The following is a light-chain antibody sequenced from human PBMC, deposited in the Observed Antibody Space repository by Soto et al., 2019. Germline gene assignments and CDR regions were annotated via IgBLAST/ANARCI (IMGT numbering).Light chain of an antibody. V-gene: IGKV4-1*01. Sequence: DIVMTQSPDSLAVSLGERATINCKSSQSVLYSSNNKNYLAWYQQRPGQPPNLLIYWASTRESGVPDRFSGSGSGTDFTLPISSLQADDVAIYYCQQYFSFPWTFGQGTKVEIK. J-gene: IGKJ1*01. CDR3: QQYFSFPWT. CDR1: QSVLYSSNNKNY. CDR2: WAS.